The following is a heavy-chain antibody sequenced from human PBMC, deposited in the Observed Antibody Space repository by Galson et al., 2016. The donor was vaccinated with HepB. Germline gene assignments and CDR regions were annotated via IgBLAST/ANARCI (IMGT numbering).Heavy chain of an antibody. V-gene: IGHV2-5*01. D-gene: IGHD3-16*01. CDR2: IYWNDDK. Sequence: PALVKPTQTLTLTCTFSGFSLSTSGVGVGWIRQPPGKALEWLALIYWNDDKRYSPSLKSRLIITKDTSKNQVVLTMTNMDPVDTATYYCAHRFNGLGELPTSFFDSWGQGTLVTVSS. CDR3: AHRFNGLGELPTSFFDS. CDR1: GFSLSTSGVG. J-gene: IGHJ4*02.